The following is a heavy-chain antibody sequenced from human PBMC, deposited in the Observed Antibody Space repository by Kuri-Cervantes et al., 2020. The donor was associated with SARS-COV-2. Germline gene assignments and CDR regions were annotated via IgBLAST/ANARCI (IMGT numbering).Heavy chain of an antibody. Sequence: GGSLRLSCAASGFTFSSYAMNWVRQAPGKGLEWVSSISSSSSYIYYADSVKGRFTISRDNAKNSLYLQMNSLRAEDTAVYYCARGGYSSSWYSDYWGQGTLVTVSS. CDR1: GFTFSSYA. V-gene: IGHV3-21*01. CDR2: ISSSSSYI. CDR3: ARGGYSSSWYSDY. D-gene: IGHD6-13*01. J-gene: IGHJ4*02.